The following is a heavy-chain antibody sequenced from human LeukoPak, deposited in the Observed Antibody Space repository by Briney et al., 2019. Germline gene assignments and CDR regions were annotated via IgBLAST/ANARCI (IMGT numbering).Heavy chain of an antibody. D-gene: IGHD1-26*01. CDR1: GGSISSGSYY. V-gene: IGHV4-61*02. Sequence: PSETLSLTCTVSGGSISSGSYYWSWIRQPAGKGLEWIGRSYSSGTTNYNPSLKSRVTLSVDTSKNQFSLKLSSVTEADTAVYYCARVVSGTYHLVAYSGQRTLVTVSS. CDR3: ARVVSGTYHLVAY. J-gene: IGHJ4*02. CDR2: SYSSGTT.